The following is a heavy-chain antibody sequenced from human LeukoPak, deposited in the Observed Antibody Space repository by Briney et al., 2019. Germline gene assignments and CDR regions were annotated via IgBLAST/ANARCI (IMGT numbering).Heavy chain of an antibody. Sequence: GRSLRLSCAASGFTFSSYAMHWVRQAPGKGLEWVAVISYDGSNKYYADSVKGRFTISRDNSKNTLYLQMNSLRAEDTAVYYCARDSKTIFGVVSIRYFDYWGQGTLVTVSS. CDR1: GFTFSSYA. CDR2: ISYDGSNK. D-gene: IGHD3-3*01. CDR3: ARDSKTIFGVVSIRYFDY. V-gene: IGHV3-30-3*01. J-gene: IGHJ4*02.